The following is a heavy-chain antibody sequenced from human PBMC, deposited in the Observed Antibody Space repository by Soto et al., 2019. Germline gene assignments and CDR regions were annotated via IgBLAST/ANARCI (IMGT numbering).Heavy chain of an antibody. D-gene: IGHD6-6*01. Sequence: SCEETGDPFPGQYMHWVRQAPGQGREWRGWINPNRGGTNYAQKLQGWVTMTRDTSISTAYMELSRLRSDDTAVYYCAMSIASRYANWFDPCGQGPLVTVS. V-gene: IGHV1-2*04. CDR3: AMSIASRYANWFDP. J-gene: IGHJ5*02. CDR1: GDPFPGQY. CDR2: INPNRGGT.